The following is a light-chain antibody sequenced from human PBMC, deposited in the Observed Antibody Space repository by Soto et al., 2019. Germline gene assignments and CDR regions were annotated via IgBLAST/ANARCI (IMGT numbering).Light chain of an antibody. V-gene: IGKV3-15*01. CDR3: QQCHDWPLT. CDR2: GVS. CDR1: QSISGE. Sequence: EIVMTQSPATLSVSPGERATLSCRASQSISGELAWYQQRPGQPPRLLIYGVSTRATGVPYRFSGSGSGSDFTITISRLQSEDFAVYYCQQCHDWPLTFGQGTRLDI. J-gene: IGKJ2*01.